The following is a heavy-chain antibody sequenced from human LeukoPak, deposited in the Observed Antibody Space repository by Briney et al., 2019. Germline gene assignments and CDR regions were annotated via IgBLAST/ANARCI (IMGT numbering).Heavy chain of an antibody. D-gene: IGHD6-13*01. Sequence: ALVKVSCKVSGYTLTELSMHWVRQAPGKGLEWMGGFDPEDGETIYAQKFQGRVTMTEDTSTDTAYMELSSLRSEDTAVYYCATGPPSSSSCPAFDPWGQGTLVTVSS. V-gene: IGHV1-24*01. J-gene: IGHJ5*02. CDR3: ATGPPSSSSCPAFDP. CDR1: GYTLTELS. CDR2: FDPEDGET.